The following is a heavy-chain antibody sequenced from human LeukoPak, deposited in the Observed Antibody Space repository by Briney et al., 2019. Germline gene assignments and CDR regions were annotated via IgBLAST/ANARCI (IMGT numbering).Heavy chain of an antibody. Sequence: PSETLSLTCAVSGYSISSGYYWGWIRQPPGKGLGWIGSIYHSGSTYYNPSLKSRVTISVDTSKNQFSLKLSSVTAADTAVYYCARGYYDFWSAPSDYWGQGTLVTVSS. V-gene: IGHV4-38-2*01. CDR3: ARGYYDFWSAPSDY. CDR2: IYHSGST. CDR1: GYSISSGYY. D-gene: IGHD3-3*01. J-gene: IGHJ4*02.